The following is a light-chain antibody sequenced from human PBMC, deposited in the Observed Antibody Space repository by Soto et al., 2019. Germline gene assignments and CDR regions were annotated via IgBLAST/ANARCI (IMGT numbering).Light chain of an antibody. CDR2: DAS. CDR1: QSVGRNY. V-gene: IGKV3-20*01. J-gene: IGKJ4*01. Sequence: EIVLTQSPGTLSVSPGEGATLSCRASQSVGRNYLAWYQHKPGQAPRLLIYDASSRATGIPDRFSGSGSGTDFTLTISRLEPEDFAVYYCQQYASSPLIFGGGTKVETK. CDR3: QQYASSPLI.